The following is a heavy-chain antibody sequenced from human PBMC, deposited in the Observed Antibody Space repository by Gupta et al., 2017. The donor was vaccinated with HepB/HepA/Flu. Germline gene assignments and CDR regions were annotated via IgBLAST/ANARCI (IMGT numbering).Heavy chain of an antibody. V-gene: IGHV4-30-4*01. D-gene: IGHD4/OR15-4a*01. CDR2: IFYSGST. CDR3: ARTRAGPNYHFDS. J-gene: IGHJ4*02. Sequence: QVQLQESGPGLVKPSQTLSLSCTVSGDSISNGNYYWSWIRQPPGKGLEWIGYIFYSGSTDYNPSLKSRVTISVDTSKNQFSLSLKYVNAADTAVYYCARTRAGPNYHFDSWGQGTLVTVSS. CDR1: GDSISNGNYY.